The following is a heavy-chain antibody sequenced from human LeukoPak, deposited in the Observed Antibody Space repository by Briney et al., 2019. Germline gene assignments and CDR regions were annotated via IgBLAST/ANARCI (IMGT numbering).Heavy chain of an antibody. V-gene: IGHV4-34*01. CDR1: GGSFSGYY. CDR3: ARTRPHSSGYVIDY. CDR2: INHRGST. Sequence: PSETLSLTCAVYGGSFSGYYWSWLRQPPGKGREWLGEINHRGSTNYNPSLKSRVTISVDTSKNQFSLKLSSVTAADTAVYDCARTRPHSSGYVIDYWGQGTLVTVSS. D-gene: IGHD3-22*01. J-gene: IGHJ4*02.